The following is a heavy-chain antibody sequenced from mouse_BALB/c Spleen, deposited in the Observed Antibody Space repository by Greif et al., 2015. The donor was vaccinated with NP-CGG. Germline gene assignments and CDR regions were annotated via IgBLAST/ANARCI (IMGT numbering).Heavy chain of an antibody. D-gene: IGHD1-1*01. CDR2: IYPGDGDT. J-gene: IGHJ4*01. CDR3: AREATVVEDYAMDY. V-gene: IGHV1-80*01. CDR1: GYAFSSYW. Sequence: VMLVESGAELVRPGSSVKISCKASGYAFSSYWMNWVKQRPGQGLEWIGQIYPGDGDTNYNGKFKGKATLTAGKSSSTAYMQLSSLTSEDSAVYFCAREATVVEDYAMDYWGQGTSVTVSS.